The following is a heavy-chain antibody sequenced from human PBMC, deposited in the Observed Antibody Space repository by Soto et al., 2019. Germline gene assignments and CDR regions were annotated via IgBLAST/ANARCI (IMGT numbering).Heavy chain of an antibody. CDR1: GFTFSSYA. CDR3: ARGPSSLTRFDY. J-gene: IGHJ4*02. D-gene: IGHD2-2*01. CDR2: ISYDGSNK. Sequence: AGESLRLSCAASGFTFSSYAMNWVRQAPGKGLEWVAVISYDGSNKYYADSVKGRFTISRDNSKNTLYLQMNSLRAEDTAVYYCARGPSSLTRFDYWGQGTLVTVSS. V-gene: IGHV3-30-3*01.